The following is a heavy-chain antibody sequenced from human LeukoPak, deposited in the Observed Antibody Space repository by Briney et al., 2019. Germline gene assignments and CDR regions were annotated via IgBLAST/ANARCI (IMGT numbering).Heavy chain of an antibody. CDR2: ISYSGST. CDR1: AASISSYY. V-gene: IGHV4-59*01. J-gene: IGHJ4*02. D-gene: IGHD2-2*01. Sequence: SETLSLTCTASAASISSYYWSWIRQPPGKGLEWIAYISYSGSTNYNPSLKSRVTLSVDTSKNQFSLKLSSVTAADTAVYYCARGRYCSSTTCYLFDYWGQGTLVTVSS. CDR3: ARGRYCSSTTCYLFDY.